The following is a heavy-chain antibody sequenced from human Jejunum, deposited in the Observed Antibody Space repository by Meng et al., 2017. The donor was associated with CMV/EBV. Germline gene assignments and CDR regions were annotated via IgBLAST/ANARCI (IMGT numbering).Heavy chain of an antibody. CDR3: ARFYCSSTSCPHVLFDY. Sequence: QVQLVQSGAEVKQPGASVKASCEASGFIFTSYAISWVRQAPGQGLQYMGWISAYNGNTNYAQELQGRVTMTTDTSTSTAYMELRSLRFDDTAVYYCARFYCSSTSCPHVLFDYWGQGTLVTVSS. D-gene: IGHD2-2*01. V-gene: IGHV1-18*01. J-gene: IGHJ4*02. CDR2: ISAYNGNT. CDR1: GFIFTSYA.